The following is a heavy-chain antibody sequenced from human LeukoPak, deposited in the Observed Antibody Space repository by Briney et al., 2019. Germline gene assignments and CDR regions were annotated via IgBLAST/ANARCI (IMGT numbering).Heavy chain of an antibody. V-gene: IGHV3-23*01. D-gene: IGHD4-17*01. J-gene: IGHJ3*01. CDR1: GFTFRDYV. CDR3: AQDWPSAVTTTPGF. Sequence: GGSLRLSCAASGFTFRDYVISWVRQAPGKGLEWVSSISPSGDSTYYAGSVRGRFTLSRDNPKNMVYFQMNSLRAEDTAKYYCAQDWPSAVTTTPGFWGQGTMVIVSS. CDR2: ISPSGDST.